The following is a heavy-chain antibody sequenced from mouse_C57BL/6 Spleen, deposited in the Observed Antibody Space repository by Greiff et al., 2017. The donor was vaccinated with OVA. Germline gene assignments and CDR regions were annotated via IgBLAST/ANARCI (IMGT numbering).Heavy chain of an antibody. CDR1: GYTFTSFW. CDR2: IDPSDSYT. Sequence: VQLQQPGAELVRPGTSVKLSCKASGYTFTSFWMHWVKQRPGQGLEWIGVIDPSDSYTNYNQKFKGKATLTVDTSSSTAYMQLSSLTSEDSAVYYCARGTTAHFDYWGQGTTLTVSS. J-gene: IGHJ2*01. V-gene: IGHV1-59*01. CDR3: ARGTTAHFDY. D-gene: IGHD1-2*01.